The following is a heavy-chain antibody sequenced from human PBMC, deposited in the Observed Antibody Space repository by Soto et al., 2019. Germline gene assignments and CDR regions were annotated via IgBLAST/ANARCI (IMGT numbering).Heavy chain of an antibody. CDR2: ISDSGGST. Sequence: EVQLLESGGGLVQPGGSLRLSCAASGFTFSSYAMTWVRQAPGKGLEWVSGISDSGGSTGYAASVKGRFTISRDNSKNTLYLQMNSLRADDMAVYYCAKGFILTAYYYDYWGQGTLVTVSS. CDR1: GFTFSSYA. CDR3: AKGFILTAYYYDY. J-gene: IGHJ4*02. V-gene: IGHV3-23*01. D-gene: IGHD3-9*01.